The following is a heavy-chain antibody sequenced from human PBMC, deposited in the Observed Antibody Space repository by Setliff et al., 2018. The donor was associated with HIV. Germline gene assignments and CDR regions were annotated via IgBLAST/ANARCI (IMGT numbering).Heavy chain of an antibody. J-gene: IGHJ4*02. CDR1: GGSISSYY. CDR3: ARGHDSSGYYYAY. Sequence: SETLSLTCTVSGGSISSYYWSSIRQPPGKGLEWIGYIYYSGNTNYNPSLKSRVTISVDTSKNQFSLKLGSVTAADTAVYYCARGHDSSGYYYAYWGRGILVTVSS. D-gene: IGHD3-22*01. V-gene: IGHV4-59*01. CDR2: IYYSGNT.